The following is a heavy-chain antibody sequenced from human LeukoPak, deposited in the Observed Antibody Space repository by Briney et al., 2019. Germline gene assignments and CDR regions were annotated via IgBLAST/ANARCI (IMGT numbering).Heavy chain of an antibody. CDR1: KFTFSTYW. Sequence: GGSLRLSCVASKFTFSTYWMTWVRQAPGKGLEWVANINQDGSEKNYVDSVKGRFTVSRDNAKNSLFLQMNSLRAEDTAVYYCATYRVRHLNSLDYWGRGTLVSVSS. J-gene: IGHJ4*02. CDR3: ATYRVRHLNSLDY. CDR2: INQDGSEK. V-gene: IGHV3-7*03. D-gene: IGHD3-16*02.